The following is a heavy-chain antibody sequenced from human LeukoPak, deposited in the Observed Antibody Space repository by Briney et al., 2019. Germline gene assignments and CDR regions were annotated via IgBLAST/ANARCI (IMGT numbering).Heavy chain of an antibody. CDR1: GYSFTTYW. D-gene: IGHD6-13*01. Sequence: GESLKISCKGSGYSFTTYWIGWVRQMPGKGLEWMGIINPGDSDTRYSPSFQGQVTISVDKSISTAYLQWSSLEAPDTAMYFCATVPRIPAVGNTEYFRHWGQGTLVTVSS. V-gene: IGHV5-51*01. J-gene: IGHJ1*01. CDR2: INPGDSDT. CDR3: ATVPRIPAVGNTEYFRH.